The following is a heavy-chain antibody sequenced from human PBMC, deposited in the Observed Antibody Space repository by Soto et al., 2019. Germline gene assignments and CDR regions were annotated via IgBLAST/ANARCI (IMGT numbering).Heavy chain of an antibody. CDR1: GFTFSRYG. Sequence: QVQLVESGGGVVQPGRSLRLSCAASGFTFSRYGMHWVRQAPGKGLEWVAVISYDGSNKYYADSVKGRFTISRDNSKNTLYLQMNSLRAEDTAVYYCAKDRSIAVAGAYGMDVWGQGTTVTVSS. J-gene: IGHJ6*02. V-gene: IGHV3-30*18. CDR3: AKDRSIAVAGAYGMDV. CDR2: ISYDGSNK. D-gene: IGHD6-19*01.